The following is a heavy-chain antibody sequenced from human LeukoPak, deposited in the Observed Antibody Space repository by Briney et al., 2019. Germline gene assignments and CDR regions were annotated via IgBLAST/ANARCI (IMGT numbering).Heavy chain of an antibody. CDR3: ATLYGDFDY. Sequence: PSETLSLTCAVYGGSFSGYYWSWIRQPPGKGLEWIGYIYYSGSTNYNPSLKSRVTISVDTSKNQFSLKLSSVTAADTAVYYCATLYGDFDYWGQGTLVTVSS. V-gene: IGHV4-59*01. J-gene: IGHJ4*02. D-gene: IGHD4-17*01. CDR1: GGSFSGYY. CDR2: IYYSGST.